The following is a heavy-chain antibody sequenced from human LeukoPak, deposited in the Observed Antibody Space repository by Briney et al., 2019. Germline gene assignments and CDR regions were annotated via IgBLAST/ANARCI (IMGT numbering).Heavy chain of an antibody. Sequence: GASLQISCKGSGYRFTSYWIGWGRRMPGKGLEWMGIIYPGDSDTRYSPSFQGQVTISADKSISTAYLQWSSLKASDTAMYYCATQLRVAGTSPHCWFDPWGQGTLVTVSS. J-gene: IGHJ5*02. D-gene: IGHD6-19*01. V-gene: IGHV5-51*01. CDR3: ATQLRVAGTSPHCWFDP. CDR1: GYRFTSYW. CDR2: IYPGDSDT.